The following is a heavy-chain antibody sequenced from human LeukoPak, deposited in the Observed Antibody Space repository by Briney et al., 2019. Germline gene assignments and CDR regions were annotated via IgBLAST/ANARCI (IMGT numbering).Heavy chain of an antibody. CDR3: ARESSTFSLDY. V-gene: IGHV1-2*02. CDR2: INPNSGGT. D-gene: IGHD3-3*02. J-gene: IGHJ4*02. Sequence: GAPVMVSCTASGYTFSGYYMHWVRQAPGQGLEWMGWINPNSGGTNYAQKFQGRVTMTRDTSISTAYMELGRLRSDDTAVYYCARESSTFSLDYWGQGTLVTVSS. CDR1: GYTFSGYY.